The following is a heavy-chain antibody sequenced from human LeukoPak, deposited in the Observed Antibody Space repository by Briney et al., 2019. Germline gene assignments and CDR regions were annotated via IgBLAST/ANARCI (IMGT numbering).Heavy chain of an antibody. Sequence: SLRLSCTACGCTFGDYAMRWLHQAPEGGVERGGFIRSKAYGGTTEYAASVKGRFTISRDDSKSIAYLHMNSLKTEDTAVYYCTRGRIQVWLYYGMDVWGQGTTVIVSS. D-gene: IGHD5-18*01. CDR1: GCTFGDYA. J-gene: IGHJ6*02. CDR3: TRGRIQVWLYYGMDV. CDR2: IRSKAYGGTT. V-gene: IGHV3-49*03.